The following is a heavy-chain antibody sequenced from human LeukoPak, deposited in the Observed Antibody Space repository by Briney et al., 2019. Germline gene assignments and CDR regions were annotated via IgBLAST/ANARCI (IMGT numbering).Heavy chain of an antibody. CDR1: GFTFSSYS. J-gene: IGHJ4*02. V-gene: IGHV3-48*01. Sequence: GGSLRLSCAASGFTFSSYSMNWVRQAPGKGLEWVSFISERSSNIYYADSVKGRFTISRENPKNSVYLQMNSLRAEDTAVYYCARDVLAATGPFWGQGTLVTVSS. CDR2: ISERSSNI. D-gene: IGHD6-13*01. CDR3: ARDVLAATGPF.